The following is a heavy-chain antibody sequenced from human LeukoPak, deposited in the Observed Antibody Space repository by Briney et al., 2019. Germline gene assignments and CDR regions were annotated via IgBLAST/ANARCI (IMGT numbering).Heavy chain of an antibody. D-gene: IGHD1-26*01. CDR3: ARRKRGGSSGYFDY. Sequence: PGGSLRLSCAASGFTFSSYSMNWVRQAPGKGLEWVSSISSSSSYIYYADSVKGRFTISRDNAKNSLYLQMNSLRAEDTAVYYCARRKRGGSSGYFDYWGQGTLVTVSS. CDR2: ISSSSSYI. J-gene: IGHJ4*02. CDR1: GFTFSSYS. V-gene: IGHV3-21*01.